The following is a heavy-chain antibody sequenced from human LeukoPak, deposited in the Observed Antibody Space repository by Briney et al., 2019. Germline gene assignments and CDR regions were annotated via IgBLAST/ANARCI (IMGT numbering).Heavy chain of an antibody. D-gene: IGHD6-19*01. V-gene: IGHV3-7*03. Sequence: GGSLRLSCTASGFTFSNYWMSWVRQAPGKGLEWVANIKQDGSEQYYVDSVKGRFTISRDNSKNTLYLQMNSLRAEDTAVYYCAKALGHSSGWYLGAYWGQGTLVTVSS. CDR1: GFTFSNYW. CDR3: AKALGHSSGWYLGAY. J-gene: IGHJ4*02. CDR2: IKQDGSEQ.